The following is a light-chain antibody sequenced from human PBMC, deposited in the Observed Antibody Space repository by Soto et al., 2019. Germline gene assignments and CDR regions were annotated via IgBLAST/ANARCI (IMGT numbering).Light chain of an antibody. CDR3: QQYATSPST. Sequence: DIVLEQSPGTLSLSPGESATLSCRASQSVRSGYLRWYQQKPGQAPRLLIYGASSRASGIRDSFSGSGSGTDFTLTISRLEPEDFAVYYCQQYATSPSTFGQGTKLEIK. CDR2: GAS. J-gene: IGKJ2*01. V-gene: IGKV3-20*01. CDR1: QSVRSGY.